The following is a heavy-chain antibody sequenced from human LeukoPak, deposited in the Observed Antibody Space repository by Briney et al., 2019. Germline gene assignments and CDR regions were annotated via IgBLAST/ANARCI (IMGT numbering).Heavy chain of an antibody. CDR2: INWNGGST. Sequence: GGPLRLSCAASGFTFDDYGMSWVRQAPGKGLERVSGINWNGGSTGYADSVKGRFTISRDNAKNSLYLQMNSLRAEDTALYYCARDRLRSGSYGPIDYWGQGTLVTVPS. CDR1: GFTFDDYG. J-gene: IGHJ4*02. V-gene: IGHV3-20*04. CDR3: ARDRLRSGSYGPIDY. D-gene: IGHD1-26*01.